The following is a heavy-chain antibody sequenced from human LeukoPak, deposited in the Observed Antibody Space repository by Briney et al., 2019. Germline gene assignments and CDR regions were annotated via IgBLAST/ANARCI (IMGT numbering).Heavy chain of an antibody. CDR2: IYYSGST. V-gene: IGHV4-59*11. CDR3: ARVGRLRYFDWLAAFDY. J-gene: IGHJ4*02. Sequence: SETLSLTCTVSSGSISSHYWSWIRQPPGKGLEWIGYIYYSGSTNYNPSLKSRVTISVDTSKNQFSLKLSSVTATDTAVYYCARVGRLRYFDWLAAFDYWGQGTLVTVSS. D-gene: IGHD3-9*01. CDR1: SGSISSHY.